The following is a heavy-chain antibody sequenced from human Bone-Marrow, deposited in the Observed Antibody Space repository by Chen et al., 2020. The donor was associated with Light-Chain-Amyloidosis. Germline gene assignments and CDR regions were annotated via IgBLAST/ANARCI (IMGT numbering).Heavy chain of an antibody. CDR1: GFPFDDHA. CDR2: ICWTRDSV. V-gene: IGHV3-9*01. D-gene: IGHD2-15*01. CDR3: AQAPTPRIVAASVYFES. Sequence: EVQLVESGGDLVQPGRSLRLSCAASGFPFDDHAMPWVRQTPVKGLGWVARICWTRDSVVSSVSVKGGFTISLDNNKNILSLQIKSLKAEDTALYFCAQAPTPRIVAASVYFESWGQGALVTVSS. J-gene: IGHJ4*02.